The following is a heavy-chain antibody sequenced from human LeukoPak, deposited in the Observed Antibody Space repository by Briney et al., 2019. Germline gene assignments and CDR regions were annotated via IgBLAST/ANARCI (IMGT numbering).Heavy chain of an antibody. D-gene: IGHD6-19*01. CDR3: ARESAVAGTVEGNWFDP. J-gene: IGHJ5*02. CDR2: INAGNGYT. Sequence: ASVKVSCKASGYTFTSYAMHWVRQAPGQRLEWMGWINAGNGYTKYSQKFQGRVSITRDTSASTTYMELSSLRSEDTAVYYCARESAVAGTVEGNWFDPWGREPWSPSP. CDR1: GYTFTSYA. V-gene: IGHV1-3*01.